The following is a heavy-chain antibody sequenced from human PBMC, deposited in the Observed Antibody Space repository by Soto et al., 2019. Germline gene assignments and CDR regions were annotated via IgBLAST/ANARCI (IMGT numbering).Heavy chain of an antibody. CDR1: GFTFSSYW. Sequence: GSLRLSCAASGFTFSSYWMSWVRQAPGKGREWVANIKQDGSEKWYVDSVKGRFTISRDNAKNSLYLQMNSLRAEDTAVYYCARGDYYDSSGPFSDAFDVWGQGTMVTVSS. J-gene: IGHJ3*01. D-gene: IGHD3-22*01. CDR3: ARGDYYDSSGPFSDAFDV. CDR2: IKQDGSEK. V-gene: IGHV3-7*04.